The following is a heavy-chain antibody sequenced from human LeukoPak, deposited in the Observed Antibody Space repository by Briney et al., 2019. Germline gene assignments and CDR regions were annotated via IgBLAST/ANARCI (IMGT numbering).Heavy chain of an antibody. Sequence: PSETLSLTCTVSGGSISSSSYYWGWIRQPPGKGLEWIGSIYYSGSTYYNPSLKSRVTISVDTSKNQFSLKLSSVTAADTAVYYCASLNYYGSGSYHYYYYMDVWGKGTTVTVSS. CDR1: GGSISSSSYY. CDR3: ASLNYYGSGSYHYYYYMDV. V-gene: IGHV4-39*07. D-gene: IGHD3-10*01. J-gene: IGHJ6*03. CDR2: IYYSGST.